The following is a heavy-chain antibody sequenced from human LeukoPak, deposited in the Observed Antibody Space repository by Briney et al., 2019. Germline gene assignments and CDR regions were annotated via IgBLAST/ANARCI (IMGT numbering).Heavy chain of an antibody. D-gene: IGHD2-2*01. V-gene: IGHV3-33*01. CDR1: GFTFSNYG. CDR2: IWYDGSNK. Sequence: GGSLRLSCAAPGFTFSNYGMHWVRQAPGKGLEWVAVIWYDGSNKYYADSVKGRFTISRDNSKNTLYLQMNSLRAEDTAVYYCARNYAATSESPDYWGQGTLVTVSS. CDR3: ARNYAATSESPDY. J-gene: IGHJ4*02.